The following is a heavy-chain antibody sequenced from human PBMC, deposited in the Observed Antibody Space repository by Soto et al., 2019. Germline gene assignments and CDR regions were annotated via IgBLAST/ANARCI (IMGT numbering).Heavy chain of an antibody. Sequence: QVQLVQSGAEVKKPGSSVKVSCKASGGTFSSYAISWVRQAPGQGVEWMGGIIPIFGTANYAQKFQGRVTITADEATSTAYMELSSLRSEDTAVYYCARDRMITFGGVIVRPLDYWGQGTLVTVSS. CDR2: IIPIFGTA. CDR3: ARDRMITFGGVIVRPLDY. V-gene: IGHV1-69*12. J-gene: IGHJ4*02. CDR1: GGTFSSYA. D-gene: IGHD3-16*02.